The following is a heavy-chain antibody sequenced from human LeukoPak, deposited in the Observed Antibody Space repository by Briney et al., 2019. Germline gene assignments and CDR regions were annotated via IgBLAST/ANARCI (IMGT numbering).Heavy chain of an antibody. J-gene: IGHJ2*01. CDR2: IKQDGSEK. D-gene: IGHD3-10*01. CDR1: GFTFSSYW. Sequence: GGSLRLSCAASGFTFSSYWMSWVRQAPGKGLEWVANIKQDGSEKYYVDSVKGRFTISRDNAKNSLYLQMNSLRAEDTAVYYCARAPRGSGSYYKGRGLPGWYFDLWGRGTLVTVSS. V-gene: IGHV3-7*01. CDR3: ARAPRGSGSYYKGRGLPGWYFDL.